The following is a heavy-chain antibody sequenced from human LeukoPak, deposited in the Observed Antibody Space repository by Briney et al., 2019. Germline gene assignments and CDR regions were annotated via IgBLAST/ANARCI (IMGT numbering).Heavy chain of an antibody. CDR2: INHSGST. Sequence: SETLSLTCAVYGGSFSGYYWSWIRQPPGKGLEWIGEINHSGSTNYNPSLKSRVTISVDTSKNQFSLKLSSVTAADTAVYYCARASGSYWWFDSWGQGTLVTVSS. CDR3: ARASGSYWWFDS. D-gene: IGHD1-26*01. V-gene: IGHV4-34*01. J-gene: IGHJ5*01. CDR1: GGSFSGYY.